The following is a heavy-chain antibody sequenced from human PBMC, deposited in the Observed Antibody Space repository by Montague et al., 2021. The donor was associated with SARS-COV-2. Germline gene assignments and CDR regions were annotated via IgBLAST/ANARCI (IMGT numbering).Heavy chain of an antibody. J-gene: IGHJ4*02. V-gene: IGHV4-4*02. CDR3: AREGGWLSRGSYYFDY. CDR2: IYYSGST. CDR1: GGSISSSNW. D-gene: IGHD3-22*01. Sequence: SETLSLTCAVSGGSISSSNWWSWVRQPPGKGLERIGSIYYSGSTXYNPSRKSRVTISVDTSKNQFSLKLSSVTAADTAVYYCAREGGWLSRGSYYFDYWGQGTLVTVSS.